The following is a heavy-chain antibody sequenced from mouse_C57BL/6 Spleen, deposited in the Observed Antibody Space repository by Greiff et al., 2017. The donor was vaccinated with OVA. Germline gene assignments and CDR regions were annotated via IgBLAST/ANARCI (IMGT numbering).Heavy chain of an antibody. CDR3: TTKNGSSYYFDY. D-gene: IGHD1-1*01. J-gene: IGHJ2*01. V-gene: IGHV14-1*01. CDR2: IDPEDGDT. Sequence: VQLKQSGAELVRPGASVKLSCTASGFNIKDYYMHWVKQRPEQGLEWIGRIDPEDGDTEYAPKFQGKATMTADTSSNTAYLQLSSLTSEDTAVYYCTTKNGSSYYFDYWGQGTTLTVSS. CDR1: GFNIKDYY.